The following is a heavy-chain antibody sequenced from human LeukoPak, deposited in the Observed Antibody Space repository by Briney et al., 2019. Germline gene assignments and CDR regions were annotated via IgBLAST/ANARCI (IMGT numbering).Heavy chain of an antibody. Sequence: SETLSLTCTVSGGSISSGSYYWSWIRQPAGKGLEWIGRIYTSGSTNYNPSLKSRVTISVDTSKNQFSLKLSSVTAADTAVYYCARTIGYSYGFFDYWGQGTLVTVSS. CDR2: IYTSGST. D-gene: IGHD5-18*01. J-gene: IGHJ4*02. CDR3: ARTIGYSYGFFDY. CDR1: GGSISSGSYY. V-gene: IGHV4-61*02.